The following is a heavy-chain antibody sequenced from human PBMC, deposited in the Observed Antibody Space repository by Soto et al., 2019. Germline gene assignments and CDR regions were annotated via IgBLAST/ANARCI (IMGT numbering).Heavy chain of an antibody. CDR3: AGPGRVVPAAIFID. CDR2: IYYSGST. Sequence: QLQLQESGPGLVKPSETLSLTCTVSGGSISSSSYYWGWIRQPPGKGLEWIGSIYYSGSTYYIPSLKSRVTIAVDTSKNQFSLNRSSVTAADTAVYYCAGPGRVVPAAIFIDWGQGTLVTVSS. V-gene: IGHV4-39*01. CDR1: GGSISSSSYY. J-gene: IGHJ1*01. D-gene: IGHD2-2*01.